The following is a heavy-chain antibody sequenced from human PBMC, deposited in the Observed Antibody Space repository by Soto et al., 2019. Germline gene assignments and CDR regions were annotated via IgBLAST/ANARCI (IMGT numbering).Heavy chain of an antibody. CDR3: ARVPMFTIFGVVIYYYYGMDV. V-gene: IGHV4-34*01. CDR1: GGSFSGYY. D-gene: IGHD3-3*01. CDR2: INHSGST. Sequence: TSETLSLTCAVYGGSFSGYYWSWIRQPPGKGLEWIGEINHSGSTNYNPSLKSRVTISVDTSKNQFSLKLSYVTAADTAVYYCARVPMFTIFGVVIYYYYGMDVWGQGTTVTVSS. J-gene: IGHJ6*02.